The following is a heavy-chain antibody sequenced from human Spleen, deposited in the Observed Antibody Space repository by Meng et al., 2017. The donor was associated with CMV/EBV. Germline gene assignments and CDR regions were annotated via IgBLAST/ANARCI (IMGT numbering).Heavy chain of an antibody. CDR2: INPNSGGT. CDR3: ARGGLIVGATLQRLNWFDP. V-gene: IGHV1-2*02. D-gene: IGHD1-26*01. J-gene: IGHJ5*02. Sequence: ASVKVSCKASGYTFTGYYMHWVRQAPGQGLEWMGWINPNSGGTNYAQKFQGRVTMTRDTSISTAYMELSRLRSDDTAVYYGARGGLIVGATLQRLNWFDPWGQGTLVTVSS. CDR1: GYTFTGYY.